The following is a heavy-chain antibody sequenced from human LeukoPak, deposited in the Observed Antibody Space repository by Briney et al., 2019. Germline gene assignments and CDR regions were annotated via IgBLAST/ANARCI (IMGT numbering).Heavy chain of an antibody. V-gene: IGHV1-8*03. CDR2: MNPNSGNT. Sequence: ASVKVSCKASGYTFTSYDINWVRQATGQGLEWMGWMNPNSGNTGYAQKFQGRVTITRNTPISTAYMELSSLRSEDTAVYYCATQPTYQPLLYGAFDIWGQGTMVTVSS. J-gene: IGHJ3*02. CDR3: ATQPTYQPLLYGAFDI. D-gene: IGHD2-2*02. CDR1: GYTFTSYD.